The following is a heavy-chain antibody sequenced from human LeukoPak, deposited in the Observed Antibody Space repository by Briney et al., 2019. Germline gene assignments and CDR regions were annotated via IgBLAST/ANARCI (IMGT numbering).Heavy chain of an antibody. V-gene: IGHV1-69*06. CDR3: ARGLRPYNSSDRTLGIQYYYYYYMDV. D-gene: IGHD6-6*01. CDR1: GGTFSSYA. Sequence: GSSVKVSCKASGGTFSSYAISWVRQAPGQGLEWMGGIIPIFGTANYAQKFQGRVTITADKSTSTAYMELSSLRSEDTAVYYCARGLRPYNSSDRTLGIQYYYYYYMDVWGKGTTVTVSS. CDR2: IIPIFGTA. J-gene: IGHJ6*03.